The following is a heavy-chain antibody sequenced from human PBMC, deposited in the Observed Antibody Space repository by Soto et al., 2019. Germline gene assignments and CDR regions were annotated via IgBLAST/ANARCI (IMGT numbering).Heavy chain of an antibody. Sequence: QVQLVESGGGVVQPGRSLRLSCAASGFTFSSYGMHWVRQAPGKGLEWVAVIWYDGSNKYYADSVKGRFTISRDNSKNTRYLQMNSLRAEDTAVYYCARGGAARRSWFDYWGQGTLVTVSS. J-gene: IGHJ4*02. CDR2: IWYDGSNK. V-gene: IGHV3-33*01. D-gene: IGHD6-6*01. CDR3: ARGGAARRSWFDY. CDR1: GFTFSSYG.